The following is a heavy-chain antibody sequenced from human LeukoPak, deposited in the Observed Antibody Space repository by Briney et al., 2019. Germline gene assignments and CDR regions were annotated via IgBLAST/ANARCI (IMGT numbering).Heavy chain of an antibody. V-gene: IGHV3-23*01. Sequence: PGGSLRLSCTVSGFTVSINSMSWVRQAPGKGLEWVSAMSGSGGMTYSADSVKGRFTMSRDNSKNTMYLQMNSLRAEDTAIYYCAKGPFFYYDSSGYNYFDFWGQGTLVTVSS. CDR2: MSGSGGMT. D-gene: IGHD3-22*01. CDR3: AKGPFFYYDSSGYNYFDF. J-gene: IGHJ4*02. CDR1: GFTVSINS.